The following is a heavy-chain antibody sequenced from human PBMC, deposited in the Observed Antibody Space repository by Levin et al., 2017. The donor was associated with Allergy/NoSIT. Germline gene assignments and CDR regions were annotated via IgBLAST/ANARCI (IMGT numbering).Heavy chain of an antibody. V-gene: IGHV3-23*01. CDR1: GFTFSNYA. D-gene: IGHD3-10*01. J-gene: IGHJ4*02. CDR2: LGGSGGPS. CDR3: AKETPSWGVFDY. Sequence: GESLKISCAASGFTFSNYAMAWVRQAPGKGLEWVSSLGGSGGPSYYVDSVKGRFTSARDNSKNTLYLQMNGLRAADTAVYYCAKETPSWGVFDYWGQGTLVAVSS.